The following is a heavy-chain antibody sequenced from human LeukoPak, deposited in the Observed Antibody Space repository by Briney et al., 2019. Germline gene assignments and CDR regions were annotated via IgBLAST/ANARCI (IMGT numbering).Heavy chain of an antibody. Sequence: SETLSLTCTVSGGSISSYYWSWIRQPPGKGLEWIGYIYYSGSTNYNPSLKSRVTISVDTSKNQFSLKLSSVTAADTAVYYCATMYSSSWYSAFDIWGQGTMVTVSS. V-gene: IGHV4-59*01. CDR1: GGSISSYY. D-gene: IGHD6-13*01. CDR2: IYYSGST. CDR3: ATMYSSSWYSAFDI. J-gene: IGHJ3*02.